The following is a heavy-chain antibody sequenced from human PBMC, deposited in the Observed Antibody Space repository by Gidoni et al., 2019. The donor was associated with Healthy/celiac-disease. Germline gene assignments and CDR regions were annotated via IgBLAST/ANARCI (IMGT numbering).Heavy chain of an antibody. J-gene: IGHJ4*02. CDR3: ARETIISVGFYYFDY. D-gene: IGHD3-10*01. Sequence: RVTISVDTSKNQFSLKLSSVTAADTAVYYCARETIISVGFYYFDYWGQGTLVTVSS. V-gene: IGHV4-39*02.